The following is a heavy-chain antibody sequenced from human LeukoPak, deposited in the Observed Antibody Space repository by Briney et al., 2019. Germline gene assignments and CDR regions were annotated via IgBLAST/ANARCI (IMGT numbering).Heavy chain of an antibody. J-gene: IGHJ4*02. Sequence: GGSLRLSCAASGLTFSSYAMHWVRQAPGKGLEWVAVISYDGSNKYYADSVKGRFTISRDNSKNTLYLQMNSLRAEDTAVYYCARGREPNDYWGQGTLVTVSS. D-gene: IGHD1-14*01. V-gene: IGHV3-30*01. CDR3: ARGREPNDY. CDR2: ISYDGSNK. CDR1: GLTFSSYA.